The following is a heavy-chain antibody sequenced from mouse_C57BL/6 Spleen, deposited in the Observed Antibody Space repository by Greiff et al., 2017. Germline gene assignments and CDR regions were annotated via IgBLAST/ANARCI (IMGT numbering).Heavy chain of an antibody. CDR2: IWTGGGT. D-gene: IGHD2-5*01. CDR3: ARAYSNYNAMDY. V-gene: IGHV2-9-1*01. J-gene: IGHJ4*01. CDR1: GFSLTSYA. Sequence: VKLEESGPGLVAPSQSLSITCTVSGFSLTSYAISWVRQPPGKGLEWLGVIWTGGGTNYNSALKSRLSISQDNAKRQVFLKMNSLQTDDTARYYCARAYSNYNAMDYWGQGASVTVSS.